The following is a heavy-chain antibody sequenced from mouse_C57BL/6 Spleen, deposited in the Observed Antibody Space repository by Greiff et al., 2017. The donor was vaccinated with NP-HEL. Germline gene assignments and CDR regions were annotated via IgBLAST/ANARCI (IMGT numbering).Heavy chain of an antibody. CDR3: ARKVTTVVATDFDY. CDR1: GYTFTSYW. D-gene: IGHD1-1*01. J-gene: IGHJ2*01. Sequence: QVHVKRSGAELVKPGASVKMSCKASGYTFTSYWITWVKQRPGQGLEWIGDIYPGSGSTNYNEKFKSQATLTVDTSSSTAYMQLSSLTSEDSAVYYCARKVTTVVATDFDYWGQGTTLTVSS. V-gene: IGHV1-55*01. CDR2: IYPGSGST.